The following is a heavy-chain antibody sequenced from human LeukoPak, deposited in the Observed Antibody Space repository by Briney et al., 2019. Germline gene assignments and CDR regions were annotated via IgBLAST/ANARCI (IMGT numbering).Heavy chain of an antibody. CDR3: ASSPGYCSSISCYSYFDY. V-gene: IGHV1-69*06. CDR2: IIPIFGAG. D-gene: IGHD2-2*02. J-gene: IGHJ4*02. Sequence: ASVKVSCKASGGTFSRYVISWVRQAPGQGLEWMGGIIPIFGAGNYAQNFQGRVTITADKSTSTAYMELSSLRSEDTAVYYCASSPGYCSSISCYSYFDYWGQGTLVTVSS. CDR1: GGTFSRYV.